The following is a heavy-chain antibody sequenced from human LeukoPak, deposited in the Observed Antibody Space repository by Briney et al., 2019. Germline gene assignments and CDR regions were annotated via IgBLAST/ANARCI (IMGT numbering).Heavy chain of an antibody. D-gene: IGHD3-22*01. CDR3: ARGRPRFYYYDSSGYRNDAFDI. V-gene: IGHV4-39*07. Sequence: SETLSLTCTVSGGSISSSSYYWGWIRQPPGKGLEWIGSIYYSGSTYYNPSLKSRVTISVDTSKNQFSLKLSSVTAADTAAYYCARGRPRFYYYDSSGYRNDAFDIWGQGTMVTVSS. CDR2: IYYSGST. CDR1: GGSISSSSYY. J-gene: IGHJ3*02.